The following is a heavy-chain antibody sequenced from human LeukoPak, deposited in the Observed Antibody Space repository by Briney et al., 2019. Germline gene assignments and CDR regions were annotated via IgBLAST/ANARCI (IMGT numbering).Heavy chain of an antibody. J-gene: IGHJ4*02. CDR3: ARHLPSYDSSGYIDY. V-gene: IGHV4-34*01. Sequence: SETLSLTCAVYGGSFSGYYWSWIRQPPGKGLEWIGEINHSGSTNYNPSLKSRVTISVDTSKNQFSLKLSSVTAADTAMYYCARHLPSYDSSGYIDYWGQGTLVTVSS. CDR2: INHSGST. D-gene: IGHD3-22*01. CDR1: GGSFSGYY.